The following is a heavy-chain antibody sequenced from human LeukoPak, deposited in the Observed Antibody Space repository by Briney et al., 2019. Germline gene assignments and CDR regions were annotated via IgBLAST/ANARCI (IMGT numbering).Heavy chain of an antibody. CDR1: GGSISSSSYY. V-gene: IGHV4-39*07. J-gene: IGHJ4*02. CDR2: IYYSGST. Sequence: SETLSLTCTVSGGSISSSSYYWGWIRQPPGKGLEWIGSIYYSGSTYYNPSLKSRVTISVDTSKNQFSLKLSSVTAADTAVYYCARVIYSSGFDYWGQGTLVTVSS. D-gene: IGHD6-19*01. CDR3: ARVIYSSGFDY.